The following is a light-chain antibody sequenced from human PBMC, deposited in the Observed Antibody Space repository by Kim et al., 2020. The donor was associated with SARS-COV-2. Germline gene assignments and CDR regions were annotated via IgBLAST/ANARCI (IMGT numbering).Light chain of an antibody. CDR2: AAS. Sequence: ASTGDRVTITCRASQGISSYLAWYQQKPGKAPKLLIYAASTLQSGVPSRFSGSGSGTDFTLTIGCLQSEDFATYYCQQYYSFPYTFGQGTKVDIK. J-gene: IGKJ2*01. V-gene: IGKV1-8*01. CDR3: QQYYSFPYT. CDR1: QGISSY.